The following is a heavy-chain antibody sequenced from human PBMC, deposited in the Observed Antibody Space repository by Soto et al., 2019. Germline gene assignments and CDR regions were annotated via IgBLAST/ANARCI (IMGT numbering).Heavy chain of an antibody. CDR1: GFSLSNATMG. CDR3: ARVSKSTDSFDC. V-gene: IGHV2-26*01. CDR2: IFSNDEK. D-gene: IGHD4-4*01. J-gene: IGHJ4*02. Sequence: QVTLKESGPVLVKPTETLTLTCSVSGFSLSNATMGVGWLRQPPGKALEWLAHIFSNDEKFYSTSLKSRLTISKDTSKSQVVFIMSKVEPVDTAIYYCARVSKSTDSFDCWGQGTLVTVSS.